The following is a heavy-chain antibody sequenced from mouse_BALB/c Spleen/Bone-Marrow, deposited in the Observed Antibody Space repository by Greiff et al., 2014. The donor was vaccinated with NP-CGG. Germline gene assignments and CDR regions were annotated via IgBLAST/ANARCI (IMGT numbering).Heavy chain of an antibody. J-gene: IGHJ1*01. Sequence: VQVVESGAELARPGASVKMSCKASGYTFTSYTMHWVKQRPGQGLEWIGYINPSSGYTNYNQKFKDKATLTADKSSSTAYMQLSSLTSEDSAVYYCARYRFGWSFEVWGAATTVTVSS. CDR1: GYTFTSYT. V-gene: IGHV1-4*01. D-gene: IGHD2-14*01. CDR3: ARYRFGWSFEV. CDR2: INPSSGYT.